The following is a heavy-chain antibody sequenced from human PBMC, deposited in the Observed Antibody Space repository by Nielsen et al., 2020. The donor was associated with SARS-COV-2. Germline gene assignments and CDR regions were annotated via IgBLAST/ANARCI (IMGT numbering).Heavy chain of an antibody. D-gene: IGHD1-26*01. J-gene: IGHJ5*02. CDR1: GYTFTTFA. Sequence: ASVKVSCKASGYTFTTFAINWMRQAPGQGLEWMGWINTNTGNPTYAQGFTGRFVFSLDTSVSTAYLQITSLKAEDTARYYCARDIGKATAWFDPWGQGTLVTVSS. CDR3: ARDIGKATAWFDP. V-gene: IGHV7-4-1*02. CDR2: INTNTGNP.